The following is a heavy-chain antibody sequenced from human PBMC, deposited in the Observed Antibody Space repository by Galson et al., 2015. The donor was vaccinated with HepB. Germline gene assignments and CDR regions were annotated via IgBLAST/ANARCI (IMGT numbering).Heavy chain of an antibody. Sequence: SLRLSCAASGFTFSSYSMNWVRQAPGKGLEWVSSISSSSSYIYYADSVKGRFTISRDNSKNTLYLQMNSLRAEDTAVYYCARDASRTYCSSTSCYSSSGMDVWGQGTPVTVSS. D-gene: IGHD2-2*01. CDR3: ARDASRTYCSSTSCYSSSGMDV. CDR2: ISSSSSYI. V-gene: IGHV3-21*01. CDR1: GFTFSSYS. J-gene: IGHJ6*02.